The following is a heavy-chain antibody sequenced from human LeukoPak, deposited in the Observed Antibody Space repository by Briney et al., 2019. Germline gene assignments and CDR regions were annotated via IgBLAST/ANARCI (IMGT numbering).Heavy chain of an antibody. V-gene: IGHV1-2*02. J-gene: IGHJ3*02. CDR3: ARGNIQSSYGKRVDAFDI. D-gene: IGHD5-18*01. CDR2: INPNSGGT. CDR1: GYTFTSND. Sequence: GASVKVSCKAFGYTFTSNDMNWVRQAPGQGLEWMGWINPNSGGTNYAQKFQGRVTMTRDTSISTAYMELSRLRSDDTAVYYCARGNIQSSYGKRVDAFDIWGQGTMVTVSS.